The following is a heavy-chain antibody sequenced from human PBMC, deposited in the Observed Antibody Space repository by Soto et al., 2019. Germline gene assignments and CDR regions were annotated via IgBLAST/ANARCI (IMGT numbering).Heavy chain of an antibody. V-gene: IGHV3-30-3*01. Sequence: QVQLVESGGGVVQPGRSQRLSCAGSGFTFSSYALHWVRQAPGKGLEWVAFISYDGSNKYYAEYVKGRFTISRDNSKNTLYLQMNILRPEDTAVYYCARALAGDIVVVAAATSYFHHWGQGTLVTVSS. CDR1: GFTFSSYA. CDR2: ISYDGSNK. D-gene: IGHD2-15*01. J-gene: IGHJ1*01. CDR3: ARALAGDIVVVAAATSYFHH.